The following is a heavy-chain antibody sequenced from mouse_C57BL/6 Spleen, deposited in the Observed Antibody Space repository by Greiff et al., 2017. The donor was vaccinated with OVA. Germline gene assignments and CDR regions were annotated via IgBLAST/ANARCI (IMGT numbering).Heavy chain of an antibody. CDR3: ARQATTKYFDY. J-gene: IGHJ2*01. D-gene: IGHD2-12*01. Sequence: VQLQQSGAELVKPGASVKLSCKASGYTFTSYWMQWVKQRPGQGLEWIGEIDPSDSYTNYNQKFKGKATLTVDTSSSTAYMQLSSLTSEDSAVYYCARQATTKYFDYWGQGTTLTVSS. V-gene: IGHV1-50*01. CDR1: GYTFTSYW. CDR2: IDPSDSYT.